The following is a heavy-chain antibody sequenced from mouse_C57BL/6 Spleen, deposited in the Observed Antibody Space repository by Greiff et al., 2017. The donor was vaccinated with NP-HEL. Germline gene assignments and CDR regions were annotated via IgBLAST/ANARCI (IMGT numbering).Heavy chain of an antibody. CDR3: ASPDSSGRGFAY. D-gene: IGHD3-2*02. CDR1: GYTFTSYW. V-gene: IGHV1-69*01. J-gene: IGHJ3*01. Sequence: QVQLKESGAELVMPGASVKLSCKASGYTFTSYWMHWVKQRPGQGLEWIGEIDPSDSYTNYNQKFKGKSTLTVDKSSSTAYMQLSSLTSEDSAVYYCASPDSSGRGFAYWGQGTLVTVSA. CDR2: IDPSDSYT.